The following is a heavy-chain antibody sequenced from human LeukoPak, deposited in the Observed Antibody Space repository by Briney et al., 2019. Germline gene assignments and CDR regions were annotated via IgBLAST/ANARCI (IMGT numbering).Heavy chain of an antibody. V-gene: IGHV4-39*01. D-gene: IGHD3-22*01. J-gene: IGHJ4*02. CDR3: ARLKDYYDSSGYETVGLFDY. CDR2: IYYSGST. CDR1: GGSISSSSYY. Sequence: SETLSLTCTVSGGSISSSSYYWGWIRQPPGKGLEWIGSIYYSGSTYYNPSLKSRVTISVDTSKNQFSLKLSSVTAADTAVYYCARLKDYYDSSGYETVGLFDYWGQGTLVTVSS.